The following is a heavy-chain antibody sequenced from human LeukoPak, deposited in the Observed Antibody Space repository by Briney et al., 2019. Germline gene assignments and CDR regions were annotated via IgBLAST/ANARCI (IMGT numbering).Heavy chain of an antibody. J-gene: IGHJ5*01. Sequence: GGSLRLSCVASGFTFSNYAMHWVRQAPGKGLEWVSYISSSGSTIYYADSVKGRFTISRDNSKNTLYLQMNSLRPEDTAVYYCARTTVIGWFEYWGQGTLVTVSS. CDR2: ISSSGSTI. CDR1: GFTFSNYA. CDR3: ARTTVIGWFEY. V-gene: IGHV3-48*01. D-gene: IGHD4-17*01.